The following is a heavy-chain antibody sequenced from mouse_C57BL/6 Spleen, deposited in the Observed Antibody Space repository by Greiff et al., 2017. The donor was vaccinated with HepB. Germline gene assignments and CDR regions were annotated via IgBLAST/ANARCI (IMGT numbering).Heavy chain of an antibody. V-gene: IGHV14-3*01. CDR2: IDPANGNT. D-gene: IGHD1-1*01. Sequence: VQLQQSVAELVRPGASVKLSCTASGFNIKNTYMHWVKQRPEQGLEWIGRIDPANGNTKYAPKFQGKATITADTSSNTAYLQLSSLTSEDTAIYYGARSGGTTVVATRYFDVWGTGTTVTVSS. J-gene: IGHJ1*03. CDR1: GFNIKNTY. CDR3: ARSGGTTVVATRYFDV.